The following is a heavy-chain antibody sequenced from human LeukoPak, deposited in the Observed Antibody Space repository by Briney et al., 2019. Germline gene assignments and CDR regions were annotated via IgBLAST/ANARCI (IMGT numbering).Heavy chain of an antibody. CDR1: GFSFSGHW. J-gene: IGHJ4*02. CDR3: ARGPNSNWSGLDF. D-gene: IGHD6-6*01. V-gene: IGHV3-74*01. Sequence: GGSLRLSCTASGFSFSGHWMHWARQLPGKGLVWVSRISPTGSTTSYADSVKGRLTVSRDNAKNTLYLQVNNLRAEDTAVYYCARGPNSNWSGLDFWGQGTLLTVSS. CDR2: ISPTGSTT.